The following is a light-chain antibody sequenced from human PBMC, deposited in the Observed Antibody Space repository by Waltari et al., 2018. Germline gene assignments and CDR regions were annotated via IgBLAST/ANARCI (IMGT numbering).Light chain of an antibody. V-gene: IGLV1-51*02. Sequence: QSVLTQPPSVSAAPGQRVTISCSGGSSNIGNNYVSWYRQFPGTAPKLLIYENTRRPSGIPGRFSVSKSGTSATLDITGLQAGDEADYYCGTWDSSLSGAVFGGGTHLTVL. CDR2: ENT. J-gene: IGLJ7*01. CDR3: GTWDSSLSGAV. CDR1: SSNIGNNY.